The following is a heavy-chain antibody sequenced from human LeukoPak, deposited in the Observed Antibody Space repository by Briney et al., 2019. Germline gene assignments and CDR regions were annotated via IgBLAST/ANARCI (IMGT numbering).Heavy chain of an antibody. D-gene: IGHD3-10*01. CDR3: ARGAGRFGELSYYYYGMDV. J-gene: IGHJ6*02. Sequence: GASVKVSCKSSGYTFTSYDINWVRHGTGQGLGWMGWMNPNSGSTGYAQKFQGRVTMTRNTSISTAYMELSSLRSEDTAVYYCARGAGRFGELSYYYYGMDVWGQGTTVTVSS. CDR1: GYTFTSYD. CDR2: MNPNSGST. V-gene: IGHV1-8*01.